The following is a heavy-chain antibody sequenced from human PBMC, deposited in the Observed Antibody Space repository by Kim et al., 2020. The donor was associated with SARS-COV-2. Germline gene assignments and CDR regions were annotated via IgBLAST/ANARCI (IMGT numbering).Heavy chain of an antibody. D-gene: IGHD3-22*01. J-gene: IGHJ4*02. V-gene: IGHV3-23*01. CDR3: AKDGDYYDSSGYAY. Sequence: AASVKGRFTISRDNSKNTLYLQMNSLRAEDTAVYYCAKDGDYYDSSGYAYWGQGTLVTVSS.